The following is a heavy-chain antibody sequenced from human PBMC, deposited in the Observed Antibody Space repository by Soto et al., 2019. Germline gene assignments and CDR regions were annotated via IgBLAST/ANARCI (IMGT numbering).Heavy chain of an antibody. CDR1: GFTFSSYA. J-gene: IGHJ4*02. CDR3: VKARQWLVLVLDY. CDR2: ISSNGGST. D-gene: IGHD6-19*01. V-gene: IGHV3-64D*06. Sequence: GGSLRLSCSASGFTFSSYAMHWVRQAPGKGLEYVSAISSNGGSTYYADSVKGRFTISRDNSKNALYLQMSSLRAEDTAVYYCVKARQWLVLVLDYWGQGTLVTVSS.